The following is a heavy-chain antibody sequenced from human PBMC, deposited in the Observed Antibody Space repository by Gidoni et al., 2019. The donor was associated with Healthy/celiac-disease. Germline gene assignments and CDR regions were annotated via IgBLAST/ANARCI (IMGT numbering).Heavy chain of an antibody. CDR2: ISAYNGNT. Sequence: QVQQVQAGAEVKKPGASVKVSCKASGYTCTSYGISWVRQAPGQGLEWMGWISAYNGNTNYAQKLQGRVTMTTDTSTSTAYMALRSLRSDDTAVYYCARAPGLLWFGELFSYFDSWGQGTLVTVSS. J-gene: IGHJ4*02. CDR3: ARAPGLLWFGELFSYFDS. V-gene: IGHV1-18*01. CDR1: GYTCTSYG. D-gene: IGHD3-10*01.